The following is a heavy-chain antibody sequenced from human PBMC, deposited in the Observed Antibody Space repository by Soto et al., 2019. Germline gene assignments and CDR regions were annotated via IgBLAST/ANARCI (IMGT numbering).Heavy chain of an antibody. V-gene: IGHV1-69*13. D-gene: IGHD6-19*01. Sequence: SVKVSCKASGYTFTSYDINWVRQATGQGLEWMGGIIPIFGTANYAQKFQGRVTITADESTSTAYMELSSLRSEDTAVYYCAREIAVAGTVYAFDIWGQGTMVTVSS. CDR3: AREIAVAGTVYAFDI. CDR1: GYTFTSYD. J-gene: IGHJ3*02. CDR2: IIPIFGTA.